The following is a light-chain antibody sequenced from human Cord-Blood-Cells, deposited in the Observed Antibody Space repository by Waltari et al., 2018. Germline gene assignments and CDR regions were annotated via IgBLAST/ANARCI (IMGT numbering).Light chain of an antibody. Sequence: IVMTQSPDSLAVSLGERATIHCKSSQSVLYSSNNKNYLAWYQQKPGQPPKLLIYWASTRESGVPDRFSGSGSGTDFTLTISSLQAEDVAVYYCQQYYSTITFGQGTRLEIK. V-gene: IGKV4-1*01. J-gene: IGKJ5*01. CDR1: QSVLYSSNNKNY. CDR2: WAS. CDR3: QQYYSTIT.